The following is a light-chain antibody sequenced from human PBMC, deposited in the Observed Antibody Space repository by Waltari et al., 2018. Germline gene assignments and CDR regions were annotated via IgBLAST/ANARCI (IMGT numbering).Light chain of an antibody. Sequence: IVLTQTPGTLSLSPEERATLSCRASQSVVTFLVWDQQKPGQAPRLLIYGAYSRAAGSPDRFSGSGYGTDFSLTISRLGPEDFAVYFCQHHLRLPTTFGQGTKVEIK. V-gene: IGKV3-20*01. CDR3: QHHLRLPTT. CDR1: QSVVTF. J-gene: IGKJ1*01. CDR2: GAY.